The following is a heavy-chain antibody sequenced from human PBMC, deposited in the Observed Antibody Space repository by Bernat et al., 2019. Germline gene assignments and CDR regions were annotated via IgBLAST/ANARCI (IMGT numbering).Heavy chain of an antibody. CDR1: GFTFSSYA. CDR3: ARGSGSNPLGWYFDL. Sequence: QVQLVESGGGVVQPGRSLRLSCAASGFTFSSYAMHWVRQAPGKGLEWVAVISYDGSNKYYADSVKGRFTISRDNSKNTLYLQMNSLRDEDTAVYYCARGSGSNPLGWYFDLWGRGTLVTVSS. CDR2: ISYDGSNK. V-gene: IGHV3-30*01. J-gene: IGHJ2*01. D-gene: IGHD4-11*01.